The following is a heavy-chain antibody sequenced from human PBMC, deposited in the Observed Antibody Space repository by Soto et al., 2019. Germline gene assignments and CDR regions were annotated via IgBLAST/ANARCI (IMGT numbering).Heavy chain of an antibody. Sequence: EVQLVESGGGLVKPGGSLRLSCAASGFTFSSYSMNWVRQAPGKGLEWVSSISSSSSYIYYADSVKGRFTISRDNAKNSLYLQMNSLRAEDTAVYYCASAPGVGYCSSTSCYAGYYYGMDVWGQGSTVTVSS. CDR1: GFTFSSYS. J-gene: IGHJ6*02. D-gene: IGHD2-2*01. CDR2: ISSSSSYI. V-gene: IGHV3-21*01. CDR3: ASAPGVGYCSSTSCYAGYYYGMDV.